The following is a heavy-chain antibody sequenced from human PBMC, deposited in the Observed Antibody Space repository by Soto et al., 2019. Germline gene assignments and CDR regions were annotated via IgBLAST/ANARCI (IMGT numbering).Heavy chain of an antibody. D-gene: IGHD1-7*01. CDR3: ARLNAGTTYYYYGMDV. J-gene: IGHJ6*02. CDR1: GASVSSSSYY. V-gene: IGHV4-39*01. CDR2: IYYSGST. Sequence: QLQLHESGPGLVKPSETLSLTCTVSGASVSSSSYYWGWIRQPPGKGREWIGSIYYSGSTYYNPSLKSRVTISVDTSKNQFSLKLSSVTAADTAVYYCARLNAGTTYYYYGMDVWGQGTTVTVSS.